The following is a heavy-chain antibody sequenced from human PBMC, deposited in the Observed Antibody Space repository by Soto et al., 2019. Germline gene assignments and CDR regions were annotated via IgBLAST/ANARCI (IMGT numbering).Heavy chain of an antibody. Sequence: SETLSLTCTVSGGSISSYYWSWIRQPPGKGLEWIGYIYYSGSTNYNPSLKSRVTISVDTSKNQFSLKLSSVTAADTAVYYCASTVVPAAIGYYYMDVWGKGTTVTVSS. D-gene: IGHD2-2*01. J-gene: IGHJ6*03. V-gene: IGHV4-59*01. CDR1: GGSISSYY. CDR3: ASTVVPAAIGYYYMDV. CDR2: IYYSGST.